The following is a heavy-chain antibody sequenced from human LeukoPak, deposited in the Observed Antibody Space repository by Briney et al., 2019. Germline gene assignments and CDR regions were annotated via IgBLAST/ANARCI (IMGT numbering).Heavy chain of an antibody. J-gene: IGHJ4*02. CDR3: ARAYSRTPGDYYFDS. CDR2: IYRNGNT. CDR1: GFFISGGYY. D-gene: IGHD4-11*01. Sequence: PSETLPLTCAVSGFFISGGYYWGWIRQPPGKGLEWIASIYRNGNTFYNPSLQSRVTISVDTSRNQISLQLGSATAADTAVYYCARAYSRTPGDYYFDSWGQGTVVTVSS. V-gene: IGHV4-38-2*01.